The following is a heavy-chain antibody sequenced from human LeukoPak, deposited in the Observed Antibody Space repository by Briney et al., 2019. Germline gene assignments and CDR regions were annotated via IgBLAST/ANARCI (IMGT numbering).Heavy chain of an antibody. CDR1: GGSFSGYY. J-gene: IGHJ6*02. CDR3: TTDLNYYYGMDV. CDR2: IKSKTDGGTT. V-gene: IGHV3-15*01. Sequence: ETLSLTCAVYGGSFSGYYWSWIRQPPGKGLEWVGRIKSKTDGGTTDYAAPVKGRFTISRDDSKNTLYLQMNSLKTEDTAVYYCTTDLNYYYGMDVWGQGTTVTVSS.